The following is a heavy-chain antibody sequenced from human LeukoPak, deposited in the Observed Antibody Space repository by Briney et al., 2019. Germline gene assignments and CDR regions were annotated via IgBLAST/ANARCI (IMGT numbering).Heavy chain of an antibody. J-gene: IGHJ4*02. Sequence: GGSLGLSCAASGFTFSSYSMNWVRQAPGKGLEWVSYITSSSTIYYADSVKGRFTISRDNAKNSLYPLMDSLRTEDTAVYYCAATYYYDGSGDYWGQGTLVTVSS. CDR2: ITSSSTI. CDR1: GFTFSSYS. D-gene: IGHD3-22*01. CDR3: AATYYYDGSGDY. V-gene: IGHV3-48*04.